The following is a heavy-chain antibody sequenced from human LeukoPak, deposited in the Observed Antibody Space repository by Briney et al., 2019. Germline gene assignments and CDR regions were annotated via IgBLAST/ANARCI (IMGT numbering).Heavy chain of an antibody. Sequence: GASVKVSCKASGYTFTGYYIHWVRQAPGQGLEWMGWINPNSGGTNYAQKFQGRVTMTRDTSISTAYMELSRLRSDDTAVYYCARGAFYYYGSGSYSGMDVWGQGTTVTVSS. CDR3: ARGAFYYYGSGSYSGMDV. CDR2: INPNSGGT. V-gene: IGHV1-2*02. D-gene: IGHD3-10*01. CDR1: GYTFTGYY. J-gene: IGHJ6*02.